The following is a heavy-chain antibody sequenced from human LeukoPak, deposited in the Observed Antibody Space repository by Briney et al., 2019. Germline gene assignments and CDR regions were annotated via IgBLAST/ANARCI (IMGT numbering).Heavy chain of an antibody. CDR3: AGRGSQIHNFDY. D-gene: IGHD3-10*01. J-gene: IGHJ4*02. CDR1: RFTFNKYG. Sequence: ALRLSCAASRFTFNKYGMHWVRQAPGKGLEWVANIWSDGSEKYYADSVKGRFTISRDNPKNTLSLQMNSLRTEDTAVYFCAGRGSQIHNFDYWGQGTLVTVSS. V-gene: IGHV3-33*01. CDR2: IWSDGSEK.